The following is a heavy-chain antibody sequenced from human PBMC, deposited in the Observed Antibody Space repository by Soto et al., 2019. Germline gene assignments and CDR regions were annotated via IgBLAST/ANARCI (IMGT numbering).Heavy chain of an antibody. CDR2: MYFSGTT. J-gene: IGHJ5*02. CDR1: GGSIRSSY. D-gene: IGHD1-1*01. CDR3: ARDAETGGNWFDP. V-gene: IGHV4-59*01. Sequence: SETLSLTCTVSGGSIRSSYWTWIRQPPGKGLEWIGHMYFSGTTNFNPSLKSRITMSVDTSKNQFSLKLSSVTAADTAVYYCARDAETGGNWFDPWGQGTPVTVSS.